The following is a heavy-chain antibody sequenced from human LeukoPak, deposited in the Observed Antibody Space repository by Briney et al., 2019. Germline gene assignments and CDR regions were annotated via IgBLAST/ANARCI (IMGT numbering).Heavy chain of an antibody. J-gene: IGHJ4*02. CDR3: ARDEGVSFDY. Sequence: PGGSLRLSCAASGCTFSDYYMSWIRQAPGKGLEWVSCISSSSNYIYYADSVKGRFTISRDNAKNSLFLQMNSLRAEDTAVYYCARDEGVSFDYWGQGILVTVSS. V-gene: IGHV3-11*06. CDR1: GCTFSDYY. CDR2: ISSSSNYI.